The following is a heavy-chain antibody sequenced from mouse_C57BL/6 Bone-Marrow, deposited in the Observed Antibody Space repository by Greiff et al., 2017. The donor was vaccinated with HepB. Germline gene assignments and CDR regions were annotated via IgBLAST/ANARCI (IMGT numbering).Heavy chain of an antibody. CDR2: ISSGGSYT. D-gene: IGHD1-1*01. Sequence: EVHLVESGGDLVKPGGSLKLSCAASGFTFSSYGMWVRQTPDKRLEWVATISSGGSYTYYPDSVKGRFTISRDNAKNTLYLQMSSLKSEDTAMYYCARRTVVGGHYAMDYWGQGTSVTVSS. V-gene: IGHV5-6*01. J-gene: IGHJ4*01. CDR3: ARRTVVGGHYAMDY. CDR1: GFTFSSYG.